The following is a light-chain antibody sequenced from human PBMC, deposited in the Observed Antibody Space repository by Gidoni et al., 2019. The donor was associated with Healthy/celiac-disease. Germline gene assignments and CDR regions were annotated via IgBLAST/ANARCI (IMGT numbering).Light chain of an antibody. CDR2: AAA. V-gene: IGKV1-6*01. CDR1: QGIRHD. J-gene: IGKJ1*01. CDR3: LQDYHYPWT. Sequence: AIQMTQSPSSLSASVGDRVTITCRASQGIRHDLGWYQQKPGKAPKLLIYAAASLQSGVPSRFGGSGSGTDFTLTISSLQPEDFATYYCLQDYHYPWTFGQGTKVEIK.